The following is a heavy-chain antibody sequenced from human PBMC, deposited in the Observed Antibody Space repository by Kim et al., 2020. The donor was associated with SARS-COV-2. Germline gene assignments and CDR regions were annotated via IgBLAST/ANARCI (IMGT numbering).Heavy chain of an antibody. CDR3: ARSWFGELFPGGYDP. V-gene: IGHV4-39*01. D-gene: IGHD3-10*01. J-gene: IGHJ5*02. Sequence: PSLKSRVTLSVDTARNQFYLKLTSVSAADTAVYYCARSWFGELFPGGYDPWGQGTLVTVSS.